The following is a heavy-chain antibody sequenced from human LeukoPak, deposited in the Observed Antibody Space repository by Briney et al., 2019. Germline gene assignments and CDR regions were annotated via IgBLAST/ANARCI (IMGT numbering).Heavy chain of an antibody. CDR1: GGTFSSYA. D-gene: IGHD3-10*01. V-gene: IGHV1-69*05. CDR2: IIPIFGTA. J-gene: IGHJ4*02. Sequence: SVKVSCKASGGTFSSYAISWVRQAPGQGLEWMGGIIPIFGTANYAQKFQGRVTITTDESTNTAYMELSSLRSEDTAVYYCARAGPVGYYGSGSLDYWGQGTLVTVSS. CDR3: ARAGPVGYYGSGSLDY.